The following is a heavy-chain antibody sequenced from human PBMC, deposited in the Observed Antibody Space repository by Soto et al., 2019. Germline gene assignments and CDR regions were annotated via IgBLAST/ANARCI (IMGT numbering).Heavy chain of an antibody. CDR1: GGSISSGGYY. D-gene: IGHD4-4*01. V-gene: IGHV4-31*03. CDR3: AREDYSNYQTFDY. CDR2: IYYSGST. Sequence: SETLSLTCTVSGGSISSGGYYWSWIRQHPGKGLEWIGYIYYSGSTYYNPSLKSRVTISVDTSKNQFPLKLSSVTAADTAVYYCAREDYSNYQTFDYWGQGTLVTVSS. J-gene: IGHJ4*02.